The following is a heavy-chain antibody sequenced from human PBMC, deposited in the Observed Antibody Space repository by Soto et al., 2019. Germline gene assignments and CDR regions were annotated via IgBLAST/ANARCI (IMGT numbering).Heavy chain of an antibody. V-gene: IGHV3-23*01. CDR1: GFTFSSYA. D-gene: IGHD6-19*01. Sequence: GGSLRLSCAASGFTFSSYAMSWVRQAPGKGLEWVSAISGSGGSTYYADSVKGRFTISRDNSKNTLYLQMNSLRAEDTAVYYCAKDEGIAVPYEDVYFDYWGQGTLVTVSS. J-gene: IGHJ4*02. CDR2: ISGSGGST. CDR3: AKDEGIAVPYEDVYFDY.